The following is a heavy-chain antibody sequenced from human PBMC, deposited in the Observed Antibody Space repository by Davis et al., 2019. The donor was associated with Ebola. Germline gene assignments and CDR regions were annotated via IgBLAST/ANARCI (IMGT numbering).Heavy chain of an antibody. Sequence: GESLKISCAASGFTFSNFHIHWVRQTPGKGLVWVARIDPDGTGTNYADSVKGRFTISRDNAKNTLSLQMSSLRAEDTAVYYCATDSGGGSQFGLGMNYYSGIDVWGQGTTVTVSS. CDR1: GFTFSNFH. D-gene: IGHD1-26*01. V-gene: IGHV3-74*01. J-gene: IGHJ6*02. CDR2: IDPDGTGT. CDR3: ATDSGGGSQFGLGMNYYSGIDV.